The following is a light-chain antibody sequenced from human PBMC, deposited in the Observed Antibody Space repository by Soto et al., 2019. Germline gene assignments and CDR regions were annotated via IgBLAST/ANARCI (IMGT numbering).Light chain of an antibody. CDR3: QQYGSSPPRT. Sequence: EIVLTQSPGTLSSSPGERATLSCRASQSVSRSYLAWYQQKPGQAPRLLIYGASSRATGIPDRFSGSGSGTDFTLTISRLEPEDFAVYYCQQYGSSPPRTFGQGTKLEIK. J-gene: IGKJ2*01. CDR2: GAS. CDR1: QSVSRSY. V-gene: IGKV3-20*01.